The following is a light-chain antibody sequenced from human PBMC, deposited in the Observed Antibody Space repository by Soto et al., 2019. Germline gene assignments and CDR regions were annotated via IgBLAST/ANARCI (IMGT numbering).Light chain of an antibody. CDR1: GSDVGGYFS. Sequence: QSALTQPPSASGSPGQSVTISCTGTGSDVGGYFSVSWFQQHPGKPPQLLIYEVNKRPSGVPGRFSGSKSGNAPSLTGAGLQTEDEADYCCSSCAGSDNVGFGGGTKLTVL. CDR2: EVN. J-gene: IGLJ2*01. V-gene: IGLV2-8*01. CDR3: SSCAGSDNVG.